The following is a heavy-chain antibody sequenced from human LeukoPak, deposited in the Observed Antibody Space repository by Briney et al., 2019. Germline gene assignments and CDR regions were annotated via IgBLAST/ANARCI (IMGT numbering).Heavy chain of an antibody. CDR1: GGTFSSYA. CDR3: AREQGYCSSTSCYTGMDV. CDR2: IIPVFGTA. V-gene: IGHV1-69*13. J-gene: IGHJ6*04. Sequence: SVKVSCKASGGTFSSYAISWVRQAPGQGLEWMGGIIPVFGTANYAQKFQGRVTITADESTSTAYMELSSLRSEDTAVYYCAREQGYCSSTSCYTGMDVWGKGTTVTVSS. D-gene: IGHD2-2*02.